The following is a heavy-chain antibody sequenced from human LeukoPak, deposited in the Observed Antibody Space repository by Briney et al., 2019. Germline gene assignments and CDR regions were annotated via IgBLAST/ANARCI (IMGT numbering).Heavy chain of an antibody. CDR1: GFTFSSYG. CDR2: FSGSGGTT. Sequence: GGSLRLSCAASGFTFSSYGMSWVRQAPGKGLEWVSSFSGSGGTTYYADSVKGRFTTSRDNSKNTLYLQMNSLRAEDTAVYYCAKGRVSSNGWTFNDYWGQGTLVTVSS. D-gene: IGHD3-22*01. V-gene: IGHV3-23*01. CDR3: AKGRVSSNGWTFNDY. J-gene: IGHJ4*02.